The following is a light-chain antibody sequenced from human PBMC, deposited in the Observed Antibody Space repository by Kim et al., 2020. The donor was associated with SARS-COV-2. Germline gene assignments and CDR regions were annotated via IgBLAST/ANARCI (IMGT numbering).Light chain of an antibody. CDR2: GAS. CDR1: QGIRHD. CDR3: LQDYDYPLT. J-gene: IGKJ4*01. V-gene: IGKV1-6*01. Sequence: AYVGDRVTITCRASQGIRHDLGWYQQKPGKAPKLLIYGASNLQSGAPSRFSGSGSGTDFTLTISSLQPEDIATYYCLQDYDYPLTFGGGTKVDIK.